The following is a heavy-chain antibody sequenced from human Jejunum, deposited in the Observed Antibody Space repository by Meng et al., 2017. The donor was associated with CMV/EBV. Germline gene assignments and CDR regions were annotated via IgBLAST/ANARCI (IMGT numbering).Heavy chain of an antibody. CDR3: ARDLCSGGTCYTGFDY. J-gene: IGHJ4*02. CDR1: GYNFNSYG. Sequence: KASGYNFNSYGFSWVRQAPGQGLGWMGWTYNGNIKFAQKFQGRLTLTTDTPTSTAYMELSSLRSDDTAVYYCARDLCSGGTCYTGFDYWGQGTLVTVSS. D-gene: IGHD2-15*01. V-gene: IGHV1-18*01. CDR2: TYNGNI.